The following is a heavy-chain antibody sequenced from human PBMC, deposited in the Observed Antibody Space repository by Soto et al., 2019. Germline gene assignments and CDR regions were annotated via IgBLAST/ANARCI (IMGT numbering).Heavy chain of an antibody. Sequence: PGGSLRLSCAASGFNFDEYAMHWVLQAPGKGLEWVAGLSWDSINIGYADSVRGRFTVSRDNAKNSLFLQMNSLRPEDTALYYCVKDMSSSWTRANFDYWGQGIQVTVSS. CDR1: GFNFDEYA. J-gene: IGHJ4*02. D-gene: IGHD2-15*01. CDR3: VKDMSSSWTRANFDY. CDR2: LSWDSINI. V-gene: IGHV3-9*01.